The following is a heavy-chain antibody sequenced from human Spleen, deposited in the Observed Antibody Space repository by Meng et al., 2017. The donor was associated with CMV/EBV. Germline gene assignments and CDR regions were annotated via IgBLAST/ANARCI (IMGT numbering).Heavy chain of an antibody. Sequence: FSLSPVQLSVCWIRQPPGKALEWLALIYWNDDKRYNSSLKNRVTVTKDTSKNQVVFRLTNVAPADTGTYFCAHGGSGYDFGAGGFDSWGQGTLVTVSS. CDR1: FSLSPVQLS. V-gene: IGHV2-5*01. CDR3: AHGGSGYDFGAGGFDS. D-gene: IGHD5-12*01. CDR2: IYWNDDK. J-gene: IGHJ4*02.